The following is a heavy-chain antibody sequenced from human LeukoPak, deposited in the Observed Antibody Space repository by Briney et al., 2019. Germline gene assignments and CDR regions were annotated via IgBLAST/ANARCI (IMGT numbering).Heavy chain of an antibody. D-gene: IGHD5-18*01. CDR3: ARGGYSYGSLVRNWFDP. CDR1: GGSFSGYY. CDR2: INHSGST. V-gene: IGHV4-34*01. J-gene: IGHJ5*02. Sequence: PSETLSLTCAVYGGSFSGYYWSWIRQPPGKGLEWIGEINHSGSTNYNPSLKSRVTISVDTSKNQFSLKLSSVTAADTAVYYCARGGYSYGSLVRNWFDPWGQGTLVTVSS.